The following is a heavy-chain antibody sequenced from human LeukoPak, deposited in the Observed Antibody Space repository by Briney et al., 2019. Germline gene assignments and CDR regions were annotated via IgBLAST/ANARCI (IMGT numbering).Heavy chain of an antibody. Sequence: VASVKVSCKASGGTFSSYAISWVRQAPGQGLEWMGGIIPIFGTANYAQKFQGRVTITTDESTSTAYMELSSLRSEDTAVYYCARALGSVVVPAARILAFDIWGQGTMVTVSS. D-gene: IGHD2-2*01. CDR2: IIPIFGTA. CDR1: GGTFSSYA. V-gene: IGHV1-69*05. J-gene: IGHJ3*02. CDR3: ARALGSVVVPAARILAFDI.